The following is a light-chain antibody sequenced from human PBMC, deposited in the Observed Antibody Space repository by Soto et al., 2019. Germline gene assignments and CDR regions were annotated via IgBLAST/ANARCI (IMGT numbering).Light chain of an antibody. CDR2: GVS. Sequence: IVLTQSPGTLSLSPGERATLSCRASQTGSNSYLAWYQQKSAQAPRLLIYGVSTRATGIPDRFSGSGSVTEFTLTISRLEPEDFAVYFCQQYGYSQWTFGQGTKVEIK. CDR1: QTGSNSY. J-gene: IGKJ1*01. CDR3: QQYGYSQWT. V-gene: IGKV3-20*01.